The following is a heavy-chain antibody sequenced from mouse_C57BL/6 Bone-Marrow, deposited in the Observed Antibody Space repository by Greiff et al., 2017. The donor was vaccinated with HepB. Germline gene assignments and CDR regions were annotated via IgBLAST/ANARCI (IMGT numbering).Heavy chain of an antibody. V-gene: IGHV1-61*01. D-gene: IGHD2-13*01. J-gene: IGHJ2*01. CDR1: GYTFTSYW. Sequence: VQLQQPGAELVRPGSSVKLSCKASGYTFTSYWMDWVKQRPGQGLEWIGNIYPSDSETHYNQKFKDKATLTVDKSSSTAYMQLSSLTSEDSAGYYCAREGLTGDYWGQGTTLTVSS. CDR2: IYPSDSET. CDR3: AREGLTGDY.